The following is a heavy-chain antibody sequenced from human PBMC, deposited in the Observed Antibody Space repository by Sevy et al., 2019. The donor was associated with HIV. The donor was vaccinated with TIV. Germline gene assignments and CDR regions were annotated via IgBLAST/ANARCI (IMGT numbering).Heavy chain of an antibody. Sequence: GGYLRLSCAASGFSLNSYWMSWVRQAPGKGLEWVANIKQDGSVKYYLDSVKGRFTISRDNARNLLYLQMNSLRAEDTALYYCVRAIAADGSFWGQGTLVTVSS. V-gene: IGHV3-7*01. CDR2: IKQDGSVK. J-gene: IGHJ4*02. CDR3: VRAIAADGSF. D-gene: IGHD6-13*01. CDR1: GFSLNSYW.